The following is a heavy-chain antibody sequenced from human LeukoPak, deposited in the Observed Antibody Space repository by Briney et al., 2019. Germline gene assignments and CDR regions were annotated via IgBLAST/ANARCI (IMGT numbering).Heavy chain of an antibody. CDR2: IYYDGST. CDR1: GGSISNYY. J-gene: IGHJ4*02. D-gene: IGHD3-10*01. Sequence: SETLSLTCTVSGGSISNYYWTWIRQPPGRGLEWIGSIYYDGSTNYNPSLKSRVTISLDTPKNQFSLKLSSVTAADTAVYYCARDGGYGSGSALWGQGTLITVSS. V-gene: IGHV4-59*01. CDR3: ARDGGYGSGSAL.